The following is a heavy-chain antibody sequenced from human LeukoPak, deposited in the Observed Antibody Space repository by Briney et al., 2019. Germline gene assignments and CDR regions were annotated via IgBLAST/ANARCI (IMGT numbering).Heavy chain of an antibody. CDR2: INPNSGGT. Sequence: ASVKVSCKASGYTFTGYYMHWVRQAPGQGLEWMGWINPNSGGTNYAQKFQGRVTMTRDPSISTAYMELSRLRSDDTAVYYCARVRIAAAGRGFDPWGQGTLVTVSS. D-gene: IGHD6-13*01. CDR1: GYTFTGYY. CDR3: ARVRIAAAGRGFDP. J-gene: IGHJ5*02. V-gene: IGHV1-2*02.